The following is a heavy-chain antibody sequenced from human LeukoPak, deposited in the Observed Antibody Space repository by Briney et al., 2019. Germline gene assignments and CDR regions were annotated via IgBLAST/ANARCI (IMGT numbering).Heavy chain of an antibody. CDR3: AREGDSRKFDY. Sequence: GGSLRLSCAASGFSFSYYGMHWVRQAPGRGLEWVAVIWYDGSNKYYADSVKGRFTISRDTRDNSKNTLYLQMNSLRAEDTAVYYCAREGDSRKFDYWGQGTLVTVSS. V-gene: IGHV3-33*01. CDR2: IWYDGSNK. J-gene: IGHJ4*02. D-gene: IGHD2-21*02. CDR1: GFSFSYYG.